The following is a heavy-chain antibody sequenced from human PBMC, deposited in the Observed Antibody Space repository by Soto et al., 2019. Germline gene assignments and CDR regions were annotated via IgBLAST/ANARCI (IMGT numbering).Heavy chain of an antibody. Sequence: QLQLQESGPGLVKPSETLSLTCTVSGGSISSSSYYWGWIRQPPGKGLEWIGSIYYSGSTYYNPSLKSRVTISVDTSKNQFSIKLSSVTAADTAVYYCARRITMVRGVMDWFDPWGQGTLVTVSS. J-gene: IGHJ5*02. CDR2: IYYSGST. CDR3: ARRITMVRGVMDWFDP. V-gene: IGHV4-39*01. D-gene: IGHD3-10*01. CDR1: GGSISSSSYY.